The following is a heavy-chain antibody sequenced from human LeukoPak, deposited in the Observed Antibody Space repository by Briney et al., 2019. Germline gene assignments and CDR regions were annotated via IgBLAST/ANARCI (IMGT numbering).Heavy chain of an antibody. CDR1: GGSISSSSYY. CDR2: IYHSGST. Sequence: SETLSLTCTVSGGSISSSSYYWGWIRQPPGKGLEWIGSIYHSGSTYYNPSLKSRVTISVDTSKNQFSLKLSSVTAADTAVYFCARVVAARYYYMDVWGKGTTVTVSS. CDR3: ARVVAARYYYMDV. V-gene: IGHV4-39*07. D-gene: IGHD6-6*01. J-gene: IGHJ6*03.